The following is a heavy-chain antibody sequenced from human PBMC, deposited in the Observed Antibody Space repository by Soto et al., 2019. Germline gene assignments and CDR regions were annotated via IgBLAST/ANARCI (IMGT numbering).Heavy chain of an antibody. D-gene: IGHD3-10*01. CDR1: GGSFSGYY. CDR3: GRGIYYGSGSSVGNWFDP. Sequence: SETLSLTCAVYGGSFSGYYWSWIRQPPGKGLEWIGEINHSGSTNYNPSLKSRVTISVDTSKNQFSLKLSSVTAADTAVYYCGRGIYYGSGSSVGNWFDPWGQGTLVTVSS. V-gene: IGHV4-34*01. J-gene: IGHJ5*02. CDR2: INHSGST.